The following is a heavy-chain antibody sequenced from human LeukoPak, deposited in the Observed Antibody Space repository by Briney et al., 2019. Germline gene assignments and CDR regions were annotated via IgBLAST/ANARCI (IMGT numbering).Heavy chain of an antibody. D-gene: IGHD2-2*01. Sequence: ASVKVSCTVSGYTFTGYYMHWVRQAPGQGLEWMGRINPNSGGTNYAQKFQGRVTMTRDTSISTAYMELSRLRSDDTAVYYCATLNVVPAAMNVLASSPWGQGTLVTVSS. CDR2: INPNSGGT. CDR1: GYTFTGYY. V-gene: IGHV1-2*06. J-gene: IGHJ5*02. CDR3: ATLNVVPAAMNVLASSP.